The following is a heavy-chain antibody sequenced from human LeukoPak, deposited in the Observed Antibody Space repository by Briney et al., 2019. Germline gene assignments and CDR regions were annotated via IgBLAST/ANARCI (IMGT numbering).Heavy chain of an antibody. J-gene: IGHJ5*02. CDR2: IIPIFGTA. Sequence: ASVKVSCKASGHTFTGYYMHWVRQAPGQGLEWMGGIIPIFGTANYAQKFRGRVTITADESTSTAYMELSSLRSEDTAVYYCARENHGLRFDPWGQGTLVTVSS. V-gene: IGHV1-69*13. CDR3: ARENHGLRFDP. D-gene: IGHD1-14*01. CDR1: GHTFTGYY.